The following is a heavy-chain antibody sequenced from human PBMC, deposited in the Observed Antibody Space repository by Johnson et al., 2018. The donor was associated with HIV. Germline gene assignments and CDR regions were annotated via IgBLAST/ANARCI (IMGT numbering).Heavy chain of an antibody. D-gene: IGHD3-10*01. Sequence: QVQLVESGGGVVQPGRSLRLSCAASGFTFSSYAMHWVRQAPGKGLEWVAFVSYAGDNQYYADSVKGRFTISRDNAKNSLYLQMNSLRAEDGAVYYCAVLCSGCADAFDVWGQGTMVTVS. J-gene: IGHJ3*01. V-gene: IGHV3-30-3*01. CDR2: VSYAGDNQ. CDR1: GFTFSSYA. CDR3: AVLCSGCADAFDV.